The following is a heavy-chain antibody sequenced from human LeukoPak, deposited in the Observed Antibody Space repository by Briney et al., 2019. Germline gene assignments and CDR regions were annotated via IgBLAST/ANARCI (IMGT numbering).Heavy chain of an antibody. V-gene: IGHV3-48*04. CDR3: ADNLSL. J-gene: IGHJ4*02. CDR1: GFTFRTRS. CDR2: IATSGDTI. D-gene: IGHD1-1*01. Sequence: PGGSLRLSCAASGFTFRTRSMNWVRQAPGKGLEWISYIATSGDTIYYADSVKGRFTISRDNAKNSLYLQMNSLRAEDTAVYFCADNLSLWGQGTLVTVSS.